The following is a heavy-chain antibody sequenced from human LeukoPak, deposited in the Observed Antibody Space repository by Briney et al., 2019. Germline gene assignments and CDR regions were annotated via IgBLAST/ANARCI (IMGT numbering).Heavy chain of an antibody. CDR1: GFTVSSYD. J-gene: IGHJ5*01. D-gene: IGHD3-10*01. Sequence: GGSLRLSCAASGFTVSSYDMHWVRQAPGKGLEWVSSITSTSNGAYMYYADSVKGRFTISRDNAKNSLYLQMNSLRAEDTAVYSCARDKVVRGSAFGSGWFDYWGQGTLVTVSS. V-gene: IGHV3-21*01. CDR3: ARDKVVRGSAFGSGWFDY. CDR2: ITSTSNGAYM.